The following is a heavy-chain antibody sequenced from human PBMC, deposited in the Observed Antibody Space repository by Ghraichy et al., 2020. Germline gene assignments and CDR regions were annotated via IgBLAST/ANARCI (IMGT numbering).Heavy chain of an antibody. CDR2: ISGHNGNT. D-gene: IGHD2-15*01. V-gene: IGHV1-18*01. CDR1: GYTFSNYG. Sequence: ASVKVSCKASGYTFSNYGISWMRQAPGQGLEWVGWISGHNGNTNYAHKFQGRLTMTTETSTTTAYMELRSLTYEDTAVYYSGRGLHSCSGGDCTPPLDGVDVWGQGTTVTVSS. J-gene: IGHJ6*02. CDR3: GRGLHSCSGGDCTPPLDGVDV.